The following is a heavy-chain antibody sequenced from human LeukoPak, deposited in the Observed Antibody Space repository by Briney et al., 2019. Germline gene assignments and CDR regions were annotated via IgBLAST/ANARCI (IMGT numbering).Heavy chain of an antibody. D-gene: IGHD6-13*01. CDR1: GFTFSSYE. V-gene: IGHV3-48*03. CDR2: ISSSGSTI. CDR3: ASEAASWAYYFDY. Sequence: GGSLRLSCAASGFTFSSYEMNWVRQAPGKGLEWVSYISSSGSTIYYADSVKGRFTISRDNAKNSLYLQMNSLRAEDTAVYYCASEAASWAYYFDYWGQGTLVTVSS. J-gene: IGHJ4*02.